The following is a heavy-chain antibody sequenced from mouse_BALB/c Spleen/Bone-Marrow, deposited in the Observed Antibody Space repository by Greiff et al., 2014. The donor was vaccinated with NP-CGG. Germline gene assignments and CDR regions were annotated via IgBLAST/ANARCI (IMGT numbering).Heavy chain of an antibody. D-gene: IGHD2-10*02. V-gene: IGHV1-80*01. CDR3: VRQYGNYFDY. Sequence: QVQLQQSGAELVRPGSSVKISCKASGYAFSSYWMNWVKQRPGQGLEWIGQIYPGDGDTNYNGKFKGKATLTADKSSSTAYMQLSSLTSEDSAVYFCVRQYGNYFDYWGQGTTLTVSS. CDR2: IYPGDGDT. CDR1: GYAFSSYW. J-gene: IGHJ2*01.